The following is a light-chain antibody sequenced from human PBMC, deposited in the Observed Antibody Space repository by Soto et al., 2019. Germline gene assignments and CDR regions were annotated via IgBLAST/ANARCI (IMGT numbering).Light chain of an antibody. CDR3: SSYTSSSIDYV. Sequence: QSALTQPASVSGSPGQSITISCTGTSSDVGGYNYVSWYQQHPGKAPKLMIYEVSNRPSGVSNRCSGSKSGNTASLTISGLQAEDEADYYCSSYTSSSIDYVFGTGTELTVL. V-gene: IGLV2-14*01. CDR2: EVS. CDR1: SSDVGGYNY. J-gene: IGLJ1*01.